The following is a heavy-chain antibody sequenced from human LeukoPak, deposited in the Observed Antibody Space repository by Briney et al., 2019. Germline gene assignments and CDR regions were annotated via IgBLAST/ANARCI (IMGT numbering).Heavy chain of an antibody. V-gene: IGHV4-34*01. CDR2: INHTGST. D-gene: IGHD2-8*01. J-gene: IGHJ5*02. CDR3: ARARWYCTNGVCYRSWFDP. CDR1: GGSFSGYY. Sequence: SETLSLTCAVYGGSFSGYYWSWIRQPPGKGLEWIGDINHTGSTNYNPSLKSRVTISVDTSKNQFSLKLSSVTAADTAVYYCARARWYCTNGVCYRSWFDPWGQGTLVTVSS.